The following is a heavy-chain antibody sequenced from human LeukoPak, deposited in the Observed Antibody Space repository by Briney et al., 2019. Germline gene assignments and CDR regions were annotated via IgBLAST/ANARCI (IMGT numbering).Heavy chain of an antibody. J-gene: IGHJ4*02. CDR1: GGSISSSTYY. CDR3: ARSRGWLQSHPLGY. D-gene: IGHD5-24*01. V-gene: IGHV4-39*07. CDR2: IYYSGST. Sequence: PSETLSLTCSVSGGSISSSTYYWGWIRQPPGKGLEWIGSIYYSGSTNYNPSLKSRVTISLDTSKNQFSLKLSSVTAADTAVYYCARSRGWLQSHPLGYWGQGALVTVSS.